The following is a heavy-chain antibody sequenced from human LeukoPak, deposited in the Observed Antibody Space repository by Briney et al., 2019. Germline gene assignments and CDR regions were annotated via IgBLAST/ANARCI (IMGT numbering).Heavy chain of an antibody. CDR3: ARGYSSGWYGYFDY. CDR2: IYYSGST. Sequence: SETLSLTCTVSGGSISSYYWSWIRQPPGKGLEWIGYIYYSGSTNYNPSLKSRVTISVDTSKNQFSLKLSSVTAADTAVYYCARGYSSGWYGYFDYWGQGTLVTVSS. D-gene: IGHD6-19*01. V-gene: IGHV4-59*08. CDR1: GGSISSYY. J-gene: IGHJ4*02.